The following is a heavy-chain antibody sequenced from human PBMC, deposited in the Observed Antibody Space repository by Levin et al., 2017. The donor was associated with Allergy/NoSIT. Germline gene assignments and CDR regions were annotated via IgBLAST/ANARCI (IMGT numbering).Heavy chain of an antibody. Sequence: HAGGSLRLSCAASGFTFSSYAMTWVRQAPGRGLEWVSGISVSGGKTFYAESVKGRFTVSRDNTKNTLYLQMNSLRAEDTAVYYCAKHGGYWGQGTLVTVSS. CDR1: GFTFSSYA. CDR2: ISVSGGKT. J-gene: IGHJ4*02. D-gene: IGHD3-16*01. CDR3: AKHGGY. V-gene: IGHV3-23*01.